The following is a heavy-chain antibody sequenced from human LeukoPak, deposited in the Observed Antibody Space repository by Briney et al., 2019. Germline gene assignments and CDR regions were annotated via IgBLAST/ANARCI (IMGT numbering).Heavy chain of an antibody. V-gene: IGHV3-11*05. CDR1: GXTXXXXY. Sequence: PGGSLRLSCAASGXTXXXXYXXWXXXAXGXGLXXVXXISSSSSYTNYADSVKGRFTISRDNAKNSLYLQMNSLRAEDTAVYYCARDTTRSGSYRNPLFDYWGQGTLVTVSS. D-gene: IGHD1-26*01. J-gene: IGHJ4*02. CDR3: ARDTTRSGSYRNPLFDY. CDR2: ISSSSSYT.